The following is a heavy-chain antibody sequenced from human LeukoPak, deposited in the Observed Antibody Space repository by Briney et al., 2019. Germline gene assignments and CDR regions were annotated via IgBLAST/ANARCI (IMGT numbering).Heavy chain of an antibody. V-gene: IGHV4-39*07. CDR1: GGSISSSSYY. J-gene: IGHJ4*02. CDR2: IYYSGST. D-gene: IGHD3-10*01. CDR3: ARVRYYYGSGSGTVDY. Sequence: SETLSLTCTVYGGSISSSSYYWGWIRQPPGKGLEWIGSIYYSGSTYYNPSLKSRVTISVDTSKNQFSLKLSSVTAADTAVYYCARVRYYYGSGSGTVDYWGQGTLVTVSS.